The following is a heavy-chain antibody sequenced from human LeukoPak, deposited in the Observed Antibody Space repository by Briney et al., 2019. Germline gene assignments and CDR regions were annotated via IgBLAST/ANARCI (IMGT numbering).Heavy chain of an antibody. V-gene: IGHV3-23*01. Sequence: EGSLRLSCAASGFTFSSYAMTWVRQAPGKGREWVSAVSGSGGTTYYADSVKGRFTVSRDNSKNTLFLQMNSLRAEDTAVYYCVRDHPEGNHHYSYMDVWDKGTTVTVSS. CDR3: VRDHPEGNHHYSYMDV. J-gene: IGHJ6*03. D-gene: IGHD1-14*01. CDR2: VSGSGGTT. CDR1: GFTFSSYA.